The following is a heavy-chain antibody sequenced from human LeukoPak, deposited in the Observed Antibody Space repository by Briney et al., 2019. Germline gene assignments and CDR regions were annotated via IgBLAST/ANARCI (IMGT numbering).Heavy chain of an antibody. Sequence: ASVKVSCKASGYTFTSYDINWVRQASGQGLEWMGWMNPNSGNTGYAQKFQGRVTITWNTSIRTAYMEVKSLRSEDTAVYYCARRVLWFGETFYYYYYYMDVWGKGTTVTISS. CDR2: MNPNSGNT. CDR1: GYTFTSYD. CDR3: ARRVLWFGETFYYYYYYMDV. D-gene: IGHD3-10*01. J-gene: IGHJ6*03. V-gene: IGHV1-8*03.